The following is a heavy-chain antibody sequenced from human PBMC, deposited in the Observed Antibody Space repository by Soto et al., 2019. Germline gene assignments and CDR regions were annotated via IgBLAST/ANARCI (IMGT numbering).Heavy chain of an antibody. CDR3: ARDPPLCTNSCFDY. Sequence: GGSLRLSCAASGFSFRTYSMNWVRQAPGKGLEWVSYISTSSSTIYYADSVKGRFTISRDNAKNSLYLQMNSLRAEDTAVYYCARDPPLCTNSCFDYWGQGALVTVSS. CDR2: ISTSSSTI. V-gene: IGHV3-48*04. D-gene: IGHD2-8*01. CDR1: GFSFRTYS. J-gene: IGHJ4*02.